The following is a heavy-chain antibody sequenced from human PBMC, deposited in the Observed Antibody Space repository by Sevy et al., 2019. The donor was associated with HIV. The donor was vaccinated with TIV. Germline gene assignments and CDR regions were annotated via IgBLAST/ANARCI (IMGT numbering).Heavy chain of an antibody. CDR1: EFTFSASA. D-gene: IGHD6-19*01. Sequence: GGSLRLSCAASEFTFSASAMDWVRQAPGKGLEWVAVISTDGKIRYYADSVKGRFTISRDNSKNTVKLQMDSLRPDDTAVYYCTRGVRGRSTGSSGWHDFFDYWGQGTLVTVSS. V-gene: IGHV3-30*04. J-gene: IGHJ4*02. CDR2: ISTDGKIR. CDR3: TRGVRGRSTGSSGWHDFFDY.